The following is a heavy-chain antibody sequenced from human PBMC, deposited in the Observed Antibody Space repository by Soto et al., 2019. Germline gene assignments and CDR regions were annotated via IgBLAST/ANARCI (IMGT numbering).Heavy chain of an antibody. J-gene: IGHJ4*02. V-gene: IGHV1-46*01. D-gene: IGHD3-16*01. CDR2: INPAGDRT. CDR1: GFTFTTYY. CDR3: AKDLNLGPAY. Sequence: QVQLVQSGAEVKKPGASVKVSCKTSGFTFTTYYIHWMRQAPGQGPDWLGIINPAGDRTSYAPKSQGRVTLTRDASTSTVYMELSSLKSEDTAVYYCAKDLNLGPAYWGQGTLVTVSS.